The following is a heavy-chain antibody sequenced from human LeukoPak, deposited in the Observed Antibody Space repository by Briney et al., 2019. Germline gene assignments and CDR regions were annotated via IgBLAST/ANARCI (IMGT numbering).Heavy chain of an antibody. CDR3: AREYCSGGSCYIFDY. J-gene: IGHJ4*02. CDR2: ISYDGSNK. Sequence: PGGSLRLSCAASGFTFSSYAMHWVRQAPGKGLEWVAVISYDGSNKYYADSVKGRFTISRDNSKNTLYLQMNSLRAEDTAVYYCAREYCSGGSCYIFDYWGQGTLVTVSS. V-gene: IGHV3-30*14. CDR1: GFTFSSYA. D-gene: IGHD2-15*01.